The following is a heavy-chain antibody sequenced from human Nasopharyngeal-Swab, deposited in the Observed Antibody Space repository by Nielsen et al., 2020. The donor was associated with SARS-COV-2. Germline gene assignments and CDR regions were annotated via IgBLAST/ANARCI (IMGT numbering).Heavy chain of an antibody. D-gene: IGHD6-13*01. V-gene: IGHV3-7*01. CDR1: GFTFSTYW. J-gene: IGHJ6*02. CDR3: ASVPYSSSWYSPNYYYGMDV. Sequence: GESLKISCAASGFTFSTYWMSWVRQAPGKGLEWVANIKQHGSEKYYADSVKGRFTISRDNSKNTLYLQMNSLRAEDTAVYYCASVPYSSSWYSPNYYYGMDVWGQGTTVTVSS. CDR2: IKQHGSEK.